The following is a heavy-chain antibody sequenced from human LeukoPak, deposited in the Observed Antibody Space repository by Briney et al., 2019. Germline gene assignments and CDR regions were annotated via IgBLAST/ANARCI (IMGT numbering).Heavy chain of an antibody. CDR1: GFMFSTYA. CDR3: ARVVLLRFGEPFYDAFDI. Sequence: GGSLRLSCAASGFMFSTYAMSWVRQAPGKGLEWVSAISGSGISTYYTDSVKGRFSISRDNSKNTMYLQMNSLRAEDTAVYYCARVVLLRFGEPFYDAFDIWGQGTMVTVSS. D-gene: IGHD3-10*01. J-gene: IGHJ3*02. V-gene: IGHV3-23*01. CDR2: ISGSGIST.